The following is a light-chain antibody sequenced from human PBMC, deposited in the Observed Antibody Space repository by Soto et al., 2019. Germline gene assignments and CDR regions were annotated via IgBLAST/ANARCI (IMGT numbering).Light chain of an antibody. CDR2: GAS. V-gene: IGKV3-15*01. J-gene: IGKJ4*01. Sequence: EVVMTQSPATQTVSPGETATLSCRASQSVTTNMAWYQQKPGQAPRLLIYGASTRATGIPARFSGSGSGTDFTLTISSLQSEDFAVYYCQQYGSSPLTFGGGTKVDIK. CDR3: QQYGSSPLT. CDR1: QSVTTN.